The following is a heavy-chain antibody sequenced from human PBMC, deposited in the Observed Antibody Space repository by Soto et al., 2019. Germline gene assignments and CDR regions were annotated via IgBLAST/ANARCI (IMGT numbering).Heavy chain of an antibody. J-gene: IGHJ4*02. Sequence: EVQLLESGGDLVQPGGSLRLSCVASGFTFSTYAMSWVRQVPGKGLEWVSATGADGINKHYADSVKGRFTISRDNSRNTLFLQMNSLTVEDTAVYHCARKEGGTHPFDYWGQGTLVTVSS. CDR2: TGADGINK. V-gene: IGHV3-23*01. CDR3: ARKEGGTHPFDY. D-gene: IGHD2-15*01. CDR1: GFTFSTYA.